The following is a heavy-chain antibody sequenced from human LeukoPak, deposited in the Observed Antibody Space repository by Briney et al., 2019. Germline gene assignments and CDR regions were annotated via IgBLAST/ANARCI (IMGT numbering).Heavy chain of an antibody. J-gene: IGHJ4*02. D-gene: IGHD3-22*01. V-gene: IGHV1-8*01. Sequence: ASVTVSCKASGYTFTSYDINWVRQAPGQGLEWMGWMNPNSGNTGYAQKFQGRVTMTRNTSISTAYMELSSLRSEDTAVYYCATTRYDSSGIDYWGQGTLVTVSS. CDR3: ATTRYDSSGIDY. CDR1: GYTFTSYD. CDR2: MNPNSGNT.